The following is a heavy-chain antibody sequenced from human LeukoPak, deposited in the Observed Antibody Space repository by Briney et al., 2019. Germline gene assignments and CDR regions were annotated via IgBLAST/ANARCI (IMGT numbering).Heavy chain of an antibody. CDR2: INHSGST. CDR1: GGSFSGYY. V-gene: IGHV4-34*01. D-gene: IGHD3-16*02. CDR3: ARGAYDYVWGSYRYEDY. Sequence: VYGGSFSGYYWSWIRQPPGKGLEWIGEINHSGSTNYNPSLKRRVTISVDTSKNQFSLKLSSVTAADTAVYYCARGAYDYVWGSYRYEDYWGQGTLVTVSS. J-gene: IGHJ4*02.